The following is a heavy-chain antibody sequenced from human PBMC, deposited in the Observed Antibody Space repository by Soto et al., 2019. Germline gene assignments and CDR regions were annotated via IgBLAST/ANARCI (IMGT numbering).Heavy chain of an antibody. CDR3: ARHGAVAGRTDAFDI. D-gene: IGHD6-19*01. CDR2: IYYSGST. J-gene: IGHJ3*02. V-gene: IGHV4-59*08. Sequence: SETLSLTCTVSGGSISSYYWSWIRQPPGKGLEWIGYIYYSGSTNYNPSLKSRVTISVDTSKNQFSLELSSVTAADTAVYYCARHGAVAGRTDAFDIWGQGTMVTVSS. CDR1: GGSISSYY.